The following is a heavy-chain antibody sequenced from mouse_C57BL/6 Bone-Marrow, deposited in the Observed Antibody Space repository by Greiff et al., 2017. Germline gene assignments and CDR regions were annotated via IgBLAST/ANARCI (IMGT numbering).Heavy chain of an antibody. Sequence: EVQLQQSGPELVKPGASVKISCKASGYTFTDYYMNWVKQSHGKSLEWIGDINPNNGGTSYNQKFKGKATLTVDKSSSPAYMELRSLTSEDSAVYYCASDYDYWGQGTTLTVSS. D-gene: IGHD2-4*01. CDR1: GYTFTDYY. V-gene: IGHV1-26*01. J-gene: IGHJ2*01. CDR3: ASDYDY. CDR2: INPNNGGT.